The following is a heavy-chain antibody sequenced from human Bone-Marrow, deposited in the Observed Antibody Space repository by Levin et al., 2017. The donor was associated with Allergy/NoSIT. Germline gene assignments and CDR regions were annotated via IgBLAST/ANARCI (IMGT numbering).Heavy chain of an antibody. CDR3: TSCSYYYGMDV. Sequence: SCAASEFTFNNYWMSWVRQAPGKGLEWVANIKEDGSEKYYVNSVKGRFTISRDNAKTSLYLEMNSLRAEDTAVYYCTSCSYYYGMDVWGQGTTVTVSS. CDR1: EFTFNNYW. D-gene: IGHD2-15*01. V-gene: IGHV3-7*01. J-gene: IGHJ6*02. CDR2: IKEDGSEK.